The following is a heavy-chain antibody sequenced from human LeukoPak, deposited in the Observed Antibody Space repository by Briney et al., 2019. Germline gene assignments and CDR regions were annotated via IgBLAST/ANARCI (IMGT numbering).Heavy chain of an antibody. D-gene: IGHD3-10*02. Sequence: GGSLRLSCAASGFTFNTYWMTWVRQAPGRGLEWVANVRQDGGEGHYVDSVKGRFTVSRDNAENSLYLQLDSLRIEDTAVYYCVTRLCSISACRASSYLSFDVWGKGTTVTVSS. CDR3: VTRLCSISACRASSYLSFDV. V-gene: IGHV3-7*01. J-gene: IGHJ6*04. CDR1: GFTFNTYW. CDR2: VRQDGGEG.